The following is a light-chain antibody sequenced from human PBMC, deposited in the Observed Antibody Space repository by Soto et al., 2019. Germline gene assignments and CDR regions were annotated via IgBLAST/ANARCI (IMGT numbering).Light chain of an antibody. Sequence: EIVLTQSPDTLSLSPGERATLSCRASQSVSSSLAWYQQKPGQAPRLLIYDASNRATGIPARFSGSGSGTDFTLTISSLECEDFAVYYCQQRSNWPPEVTFGPGTKVDIK. CDR3: QQRSNWPPEVT. CDR2: DAS. CDR1: QSVSSS. J-gene: IGKJ3*01. V-gene: IGKV3-11*01.